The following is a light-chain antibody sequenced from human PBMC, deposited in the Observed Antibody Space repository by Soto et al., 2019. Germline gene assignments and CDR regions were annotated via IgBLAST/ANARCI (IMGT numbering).Light chain of an antibody. CDR1: ASNLGGNP. J-gene: IGLJ2*01. V-gene: IGLV1-44*01. CDR2: TNH. Sequence: QSVLTQPPSVSGTPGQKVSISSSGSASNLGGNPVNWYQHLPGAAPKLLIYTNHQRPSGVPDRFSGSKSGTSASLAISGLRSEDEADFYCAACDDSLNAVVFGGGTKVTVL. CDR3: AACDDSLNAVV.